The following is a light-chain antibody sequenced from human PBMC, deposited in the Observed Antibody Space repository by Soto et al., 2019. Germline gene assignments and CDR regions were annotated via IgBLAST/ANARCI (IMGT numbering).Light chain of an antibody. V-gene: IGKV2-28*01. CDR1: QSLLHSNGYNY. CDR3: MQALQTPK. CDR2: LGS. J-gene: IGKJ1*01. Sequence: DIVMTQSPLSLPVTPGEPASISCRSSQSLLHSNGYNYLDWYLQKPGQSPQLLIYLGSNRASGAPXXFSGSGSGTDFTLKISRVEAEDVGVYYCMQALQTPKFGQGTKVEIK.